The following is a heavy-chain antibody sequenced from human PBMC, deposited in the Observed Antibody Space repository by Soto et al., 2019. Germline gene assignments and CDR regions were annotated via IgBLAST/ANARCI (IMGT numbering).Heavy chain of an antibody. Sequence: GGSLRLSCAASGFIFSSYAMSWVRQAPGKGLEWVSALTDSGGSTYYGDSVQGRFTITRDNSKNTLYLQMNSLRAEDSAVYYCAKDHSSTWYPEHEMDVWGQGTTVTVSS. D-gene: IGHD6-13*01. V-gene: IGHV3-23*01. J-gene: IGHJ6*02. CDR2: LTDSGGST. CDR3: AKDHSSTWYPEHEMDV. CDR1: GFIFSSYA.